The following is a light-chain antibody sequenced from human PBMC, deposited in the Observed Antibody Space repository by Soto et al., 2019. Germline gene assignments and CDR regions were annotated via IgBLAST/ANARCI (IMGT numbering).Light chain of an antibody. J-gene: IGLJ3*02. Sequence: QSVLTQPPSASGTPGQRVTISCSGSSSNIGSNPVNWYQQLPGTAPKLLFNNNNQRPSGVPDRFSGSKSGTSASLAISGLQSEDEADYYCAAWDDSLNVVVFGGGTKLTVL. V-gene: IGLV1-44*01. CDR1: SSNIGSNP. CDR3: AAWDDSLNVVV. CDR2: NNN.